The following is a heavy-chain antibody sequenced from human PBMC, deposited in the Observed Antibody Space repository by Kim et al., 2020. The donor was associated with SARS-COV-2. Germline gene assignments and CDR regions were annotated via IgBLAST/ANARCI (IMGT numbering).Heavy chain of an antibody. V-gene: IGHV4-34*01. D-gene: IGHD2-2*01. J-gene: IGHJ4*02. CDR3: AREGSTSNSFDY. Sequence: TYHPSLKSRVTISVDTSKNQFSLKLGSVTAADTAVYYCAREGSTSNSFDYWGQGTLVTVSS.